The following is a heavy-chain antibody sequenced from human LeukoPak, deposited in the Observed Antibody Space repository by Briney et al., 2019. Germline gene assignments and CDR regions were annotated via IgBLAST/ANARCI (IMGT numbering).Heavy chain of an antibody. D-gene: IGHD2-15*01. Sequence: SVKVSCKASGGTFSSYAISWVRQAPGQGLEWMGRIIPIFGTANYAQKFQGRGTITTDESTSKASLNLSSLRSEDTAVYYCARDAVREYCSGGSCVEGVYVRWFDPWGQGTLVTVSS. J-gene: IGHJ5*02. CDR2: IIPIFGTA. CDR3: ARDAVREYCSGGSCVEGVYVRWFDP. V-gene: IGHV1-69*05. CDR1: GGTFSSYA.